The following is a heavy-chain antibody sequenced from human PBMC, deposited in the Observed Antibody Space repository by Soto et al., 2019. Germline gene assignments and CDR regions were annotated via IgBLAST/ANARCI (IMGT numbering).Heavy chain of an antibody. CDR3: ARELWFGDKRDYYYGMDV. Sequence: SETLSLTCTVSGGSVSSSSYYWCWIRQPPGKGLEWIGYIYYSGSTNYNPSLKSRVTISVDTSKNQFSLKLSSVTAADTAVYYCARELWFGDKRDYYYGMDVWGQGTTVTVSS. D-gene: IGHD3-10*01. V-gene: IGHV4-61*01. CDR1: GGSVSSSSYY. CDR2: IYYSGST. J-gene: IGHJ6*02.